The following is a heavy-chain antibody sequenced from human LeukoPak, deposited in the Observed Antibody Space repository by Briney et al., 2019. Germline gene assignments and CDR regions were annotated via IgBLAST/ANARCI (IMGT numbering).Heavy chain of an antibody. CDR3: ARARISIAAAGLDY. V-gene: IGHV4-4*07. CDR1: GGSISSYY. D-gene: IGHD6-13*01. CDR2: IYTSGST. J-gene: IGHJ4*02. Sequence: SETLSLTCTVSGGSISSYYWSWIRQPAGKGLEWIGRIYTSGSTYYNPSLKSRVTISVDTSKNQFSLKLSSVTAADTAVYYCARARISIAAAGLDYWGQGTLVTVSS.